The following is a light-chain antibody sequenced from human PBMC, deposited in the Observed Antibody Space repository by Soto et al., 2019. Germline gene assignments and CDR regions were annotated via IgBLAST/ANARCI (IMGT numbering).Light chain of an antibody. CDR2: QVT. Sequence: SVLAQPASVSGSPGHSITISCTGSFSDIAVFNYVSWYQQYPGRAPKLLIYQVTSRASGVSHRFSGSKSGNTASLTISGLQPEDEAEYYCNSYSSTNFYVFGTGTKVTVL. J-gene: IGLJ1*01. CDR1: FSDIAVFNY. V-gene: IGLV2-14*01. CDR3: NSYSSTNFYV.